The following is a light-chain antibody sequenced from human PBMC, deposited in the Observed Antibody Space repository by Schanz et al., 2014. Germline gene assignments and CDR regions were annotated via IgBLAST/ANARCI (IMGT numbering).Light chain of an antibody. V-gene: IGKV3-20*01. CDR1: QSVSSN. CDR3: QQYGNSPPFT. CDR2: GAF. J-gene: IGKJ2*01. Sequence: EIVMTQSPGTLSVSPGERVTLSCRASQSVSSNLAWYQKKPGQAPRLLIYGAFTRATAIPDRFSGSGSVTDFTNTISTREPEDFEVYYCQQYGNSPPFTFGQGTRLEIK.